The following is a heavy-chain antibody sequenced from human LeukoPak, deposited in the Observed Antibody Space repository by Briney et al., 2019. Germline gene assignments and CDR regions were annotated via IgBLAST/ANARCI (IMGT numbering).Heavy chain of an antibody. CDR1: GYTFTGYY. V-gene: IGHV1-2*02. J-gene: IGHJ6*03. CDR3: ARDLGAGPYYYYMDV. D-gene: IGHD1-26*01. CDR2: INPNSGGT. Sequence: ASVKVSCKASGYTFTGYYMHWVRQAPGQGLEWMGWINPNSGGTNYAQKFQGRVTMTRDTSISTAYMELSRLRSDDTAVYYCARDLGAGPYYYYMDVWGKGTTVTVSS.